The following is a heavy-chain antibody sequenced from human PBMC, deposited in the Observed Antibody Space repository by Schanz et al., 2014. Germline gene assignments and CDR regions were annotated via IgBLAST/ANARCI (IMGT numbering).Heavy chain of an antibody. CDR2: IHHSGSI. CDR3: ARHLVNAYGMDV. J-gene: IGHJ6*02. CDR1: GGSFSGYW. D-gene: IGHD3-3*02. V-gene: IGHV4-34*01. Sequence: QVQLQQWGAGLLKPSETLSLTCAFSGGSFSGYWWTWVRQSPGKGLQWIGEIHHSGSIIYNPSLRSGVTISMDTSKNQFFLKVTSVTAADTAVYYCARHLVNAYGMDVWGQGTAVTVSS.